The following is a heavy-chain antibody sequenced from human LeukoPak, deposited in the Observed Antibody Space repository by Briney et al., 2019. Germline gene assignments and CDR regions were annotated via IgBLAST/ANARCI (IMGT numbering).Heavy chain of an antibody. CDR2: IYYSGST. V-gene: IGHV4-30-4*08. CDR3: ARDGGSDSSGYHY. Sequence: TLSLTXTVSGGSISSGDYYWSWIRQPPGKGLEWIGYIYYSGSTYYNPSLKSRVTISVDTSKNQFSLKLSSVTAADTAVYYCARDGGSDSSGYHYWGQGTLVTVSS. D-gene: IGHD3-22*01. J-gene: IGHJ4*02. CDR1: GGSISSGDYY.